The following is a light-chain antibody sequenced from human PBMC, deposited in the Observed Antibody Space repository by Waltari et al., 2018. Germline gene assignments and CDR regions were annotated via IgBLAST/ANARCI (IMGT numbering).Light chain of an antibody. V-gene: IGKV1-27*01. J-gene: IGKJ1*01. CDR1: QGISNY. Sequence: DIQMTQSPSSLSASVGDRVTITCRASQGISNYLAWYQQKPGKVPKLLIYAASTLQSGVPSRFSGSGSGTDFTPTISSLQPEDVATYYCQKYNSAPPTFGQGTKVEIK. CDR3: QKYNSAPPT. CDR2: AAS.